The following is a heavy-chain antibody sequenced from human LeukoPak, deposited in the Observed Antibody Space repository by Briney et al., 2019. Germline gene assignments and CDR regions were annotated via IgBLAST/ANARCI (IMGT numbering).Heavy chain of an antibody. J-gene: IGHJ4*02. V-gene: IGHV1-18*01. CDR2: ISAYNGNT. Sequence: GASVKVSCKAAGYTFTSYGISWVRQAPGQGLEWMGGISAYNGNTNYAQKVQGRGSMTTATSTSTAYMELRSLTSDDTAVYYCARFWAAAGIDYWGQGTLVTVSS. CDR3: ARFWAAAGIDY. CDR1: GYTFTSYG. D-gene: IGHD6-13*01.